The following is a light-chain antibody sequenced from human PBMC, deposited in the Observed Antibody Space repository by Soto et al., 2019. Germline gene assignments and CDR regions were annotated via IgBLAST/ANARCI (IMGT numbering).Light chain of an antibody. CDR2: EVS. Sequence: TQPASVSGSLGQSITISCTGTSSDVGAYNYVSWYQQQPGKAPKLMISEVSNRPSGVSNRFSGSKSGNTASLIISGLQAEDEADYYCCSFTSITTYVFGTGTKVTVL. V-gene: IGLV2-14*01. J-gene: IGLJ1*01. CDR3: CSFTSITTYV. CDR1: SSDVGAYNY.